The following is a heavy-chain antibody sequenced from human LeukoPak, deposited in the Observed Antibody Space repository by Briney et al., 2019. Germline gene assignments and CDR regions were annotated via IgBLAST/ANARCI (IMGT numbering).Heavy chain of an antibody. Sequence: GGSLRLSCAASGFTFSSYWMSWIRQAPGKGLEWVSYISSSGSTIYYADSVKGRFTISRDNAKNSLYLQMNSLRAEDTAVYYCARDMYYYDSSGYYPVGYWGQGTLVTVSS. CDR1: GFTFSSYW. J-gene: IGHJ4*02. CDR3: ARDMYYYDSSGYYPVGY. D-gene: IGHD3-22*01. CDR2: ISSSGSTI. V-gene: IGHV3-11*01.